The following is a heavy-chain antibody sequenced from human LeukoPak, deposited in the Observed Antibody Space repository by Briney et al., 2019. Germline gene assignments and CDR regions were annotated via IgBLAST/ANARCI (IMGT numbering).Heavy chain of an antibody. Sequence: GASVKVSCKASGYTFTSYGISWVRQAPGQGLEWMGWISPYNGNTNYAQKLQGRVTMTTDTSTSTAYMELRSLRSDDTAVYYCAREGVTTTGDYYYYGMDVWGQGTTVAVSS. CDR1: GYTFTSYG. CDR2: ISPYNGNT. J-gene: IGHJ6*02. CDR3: AREGVTTTGDYYYYGMDV. D-gene: IGHD4-11*01. V-gene: IGHV1-18*01.